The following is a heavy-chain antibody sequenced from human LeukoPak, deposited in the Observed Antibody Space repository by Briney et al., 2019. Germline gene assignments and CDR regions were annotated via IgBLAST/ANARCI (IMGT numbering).Heavy chain of an antibody. CDR2: ISNSGSTI. CDR1: GFTFSDYY. V-gene: IGHV3-11*04. J-gene: IGHJ4*02. Sequence: PGGSLRLSCAASGFTFSDYYMSWIRQAPGKGLEWVSHISNSGSTIYYADSMKGRFTIFRDNANNSLYLQMNSQRAEHTAVYYCARALWLGEGFFDSWGQGILVTVSS. CDR3: ARALWLGEGFFDS. D-gene: IGHD3-10*01.